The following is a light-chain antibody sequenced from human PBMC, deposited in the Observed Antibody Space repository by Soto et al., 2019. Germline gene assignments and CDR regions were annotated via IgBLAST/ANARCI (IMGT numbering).Light chain of an antibody. V-gene: IGKV2-40*01. J-gene: IGKJ1*01. CDR1: QSLLDNDDGSTF. CDR2: RSS. CDR3: MQRKEFPWT. Sequence: DVVMTQSPLSLPVTPGEPASISCRSSQSLLDNDDGSTFLDWYLQKPGQSRQLLMYRSSSRASGVPDRFSGSGSGTDFTLNISRVEAGDVGVFYCMQRKEFPWTFGRGTKVDIK.